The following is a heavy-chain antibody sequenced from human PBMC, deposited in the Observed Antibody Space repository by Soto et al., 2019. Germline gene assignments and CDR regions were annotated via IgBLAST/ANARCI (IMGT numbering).Heavy chain of an antibody. Sequence: ASVKVSCKASGYTFTSYGISWVRQAPGQGLEWMGWISAYNGNTNYAQKLQGRVTMTTDTSTSTAYMELRSLRSDDTAVYYCARVRYYDSSGYYHSSWGQGTPVTVSS. V-gene: IGHV1-18*04. D-gene: IGHD3-22*01. J-gene: IGHJ5*02. CDR2: ISAYNGNT. CDR3: ARVRYYDSSGYYHSS. CDR1: GYTFTSYG.